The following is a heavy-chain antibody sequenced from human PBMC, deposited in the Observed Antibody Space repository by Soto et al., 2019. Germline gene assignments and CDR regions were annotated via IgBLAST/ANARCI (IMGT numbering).Heavy chain of an antibody. V-gene: IGHV6-1*01. CDR1: GDSVSTNSAA. J-gene: IGHJ6*02. CDR2: TYYRSKWYN. CDR3: ARAGPDYYYYGLDV. Sequence: SQTLSLTCAVSGDSVSTNSAAWNWIRQSPSRGLEWLGRTYYRSKWYNDYAVSVKSRININADTSKNQISLQLNSVTPEDTAVYYCARAGPDYYYYGLDVWGQGTTVTAP. D-gene: IGHD3-10*01.